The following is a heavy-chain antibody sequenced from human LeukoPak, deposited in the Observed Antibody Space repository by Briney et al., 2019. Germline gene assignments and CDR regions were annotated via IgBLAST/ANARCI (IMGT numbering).Heavy chain of an antibody. J-gene: IGHJ4*02. CDR3: TTADSSGWCDFDY. CDR2: IKSKNDGGTT. V-gene: IGHV3-15*07. D-gene: IGHD6-19*01. Sequence: PGGSLSLSCAASGFTFSNAWMNWVRQAPGQGLEWVGRIKSKNDGGTTDYAAPVKGRFTISRDDSKNTLYLQMNSLKTEDTAVYYCTTADSSGWCDFDYWGQGTLVTVSS. CDR1: GFTFSNAW.